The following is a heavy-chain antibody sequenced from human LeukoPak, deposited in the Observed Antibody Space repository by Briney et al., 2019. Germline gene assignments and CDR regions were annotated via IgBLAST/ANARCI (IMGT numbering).Heavy chain of an antibody. CDR2: IYYSRST. D-gene: IGHD3-22*01. CDR3: ARGSSRRLLQDY. CDR1: GGSISGYY. Sequence: SETLSLTCTVSGGSISGYYWSWIRQPPGKGLEWIGEIYYSRSTNYNPSLKSRVTISVDTSKNQFSLKLSSVTAADTAVYYCARGSSRRLLQDYWGQGTLVTVSS. J-gene: IGHJ4*02. V-gene: IGHV4-59*01.